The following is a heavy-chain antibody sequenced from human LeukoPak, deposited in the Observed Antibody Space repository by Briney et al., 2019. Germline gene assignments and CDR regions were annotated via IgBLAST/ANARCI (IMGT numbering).Heavy chain of an antibody. V-gene: IGHV1-24*01. Sequence: ASVKVSCKASGYTFTSYGISWVRQAPGKGLEWMGGFDHEDGETIYAQMFQGRVTMTEDTSTDTAYMELSSLRSEDTAVYYCATASWREGHGGAFDIWGQGTMVTVSS. CDR1: GYTFTSYG. CDR3: ATASWREGHGGAFDI. CDR2: FDHEDGET. D-gene: IGHD6-13*01. J-gene: IGHJ3*02.